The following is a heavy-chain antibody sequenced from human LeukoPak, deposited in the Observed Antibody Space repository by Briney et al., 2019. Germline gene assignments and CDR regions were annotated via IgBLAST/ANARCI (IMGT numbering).Heavy chain of an antibody. V-gene: IGHV3-7*03. D-gene: IGHD3-22*01. CDR1: GFTFSIYW. J-gene: IGHJ4*02. CDR3: ARDLHYYHSSGSNYYFDY. CDR2: IKQDGSEK. Sequence: GGSLRLSCAASGFTFSIYWMSWVRQAPGKGLEGVANIKQDGSEKYYVDSVKGRFTISRDNAYNSLYLQMNSLRAEDTAVYHCARDLHYYHSSGSNYYFDYWGQGTLVTVSS.